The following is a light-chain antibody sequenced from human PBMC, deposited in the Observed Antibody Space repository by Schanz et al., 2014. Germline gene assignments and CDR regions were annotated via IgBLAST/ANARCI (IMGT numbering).Light chain of an antibody. CDR2: AAS. V-gene: IGKV1-27*01. CDR3: QKYNGAPLIT. CDR1: QGIRNS. Sequence: DIQMTQSPSSLSASVGDRVTITCRANQGIRNSVAWYQQKPGKVPKLLIYAASTLQSGVPSRFSGSGSGTDFTLTVSSLQLEDVATYYCQKYNGAPLITFGQGTRLEIK. J-gene: IGKJ5*01.